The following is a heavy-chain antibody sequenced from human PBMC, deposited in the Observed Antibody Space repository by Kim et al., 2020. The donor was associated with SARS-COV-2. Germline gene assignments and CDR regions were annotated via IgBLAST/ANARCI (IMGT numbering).Heavy chain of an antibody. CDR1: GFTFSDYY. CDR3: ARDSVAMKSKTYYYYGMDV. V-gene: IGHV3-11*01. J-gene: IGHJ6*02. CDR2: ISSSGSTI. Sequence: GGSLRLSCAASGFTFSDYYMSWIRQAPGKGLEWVSYISSSGSTIYYADSVKGRFTISRDNAKNSLYLQMNSLRAEDTTVYYCARDSVAMKSKTYYYYGMDVWGQGTTVTVSS.